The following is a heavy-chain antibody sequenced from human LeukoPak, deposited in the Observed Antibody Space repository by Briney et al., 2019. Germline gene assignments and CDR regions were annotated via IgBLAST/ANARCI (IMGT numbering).Heavy chain of an antibody. V-gene: IGHV4-39*01. CDR3: ARAYGSGTYYRGMDV. Sequence: SETLSLTCSVSADSIRSSSHYWGWIRQPPGKGLEWIGMIYYSGITYYNPSLKSRVTISVDTSKSQFSLKLNSVTAADTAFYFCARAYGSGTYYRGMDVWGQGTTVTVSS. J-gene: IGHJ6*02. CDR1: ADSIRSSSHY. D-gene: IGHD3-10*01. CDR2: IYYSGIT.